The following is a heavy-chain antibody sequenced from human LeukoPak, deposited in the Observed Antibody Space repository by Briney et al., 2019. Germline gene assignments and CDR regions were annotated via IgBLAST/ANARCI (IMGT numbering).Heavy chain of an antibody. CDR3: ARSGRYYYDSSGYHFDPFHY. CDR2: IYPGDSAT. Sequence: GASLKISCKGSGYSFTSYWIGWVRQMPGKGLELMGIIYPGDSATTYSPSFQGQVSISADKSITTAYLQWSSLKASDTAMYFCARSGRYYYDSSGYHFDPFHYWGQGTLVTVSS. V-gene: IGHV5-51*01. D-gene: IGHD3-22*01. CDR1: GYSFTSYW. J-gene: IGHJ4*02.